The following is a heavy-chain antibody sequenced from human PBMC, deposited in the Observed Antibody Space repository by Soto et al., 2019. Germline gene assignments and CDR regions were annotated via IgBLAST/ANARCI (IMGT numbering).Heavy chain of an antibody. V-gene: IGHV3-74*01. CDR3: ARAVNGYYHFDY. Sequence: EVQLVESGGGLVQPGGSLRLSCADSEFSLSNYWMHWVRQAPGEGLVWLSRITRDGSSTNYADSVKGRFTISRDNAKNTLYLQVNSLRGEETAVYYCARAVNGYYHFDYWGQGTLVTVSS. CDR2: ITRDGSST. D-gene: IGHD5-18*01. J-gene: IGHJ4*02. CDR1: EFSLSNYW.